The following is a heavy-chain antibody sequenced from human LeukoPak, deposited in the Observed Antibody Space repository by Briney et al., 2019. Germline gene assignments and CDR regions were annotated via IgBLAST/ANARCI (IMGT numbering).Heavy chain of an antibody. Sequence: GGSLRLSCAASGFTFSSYGMHWVRQAPGKGLEWVAVIWYDGSNKYYADSVKGRFTISRDNSKNTLYLQMNSLRVEDTAVYDCARVGGAANYFDYWGQGTLVTVSS. D-gene: IGHD6-13*01. J-gene: IGHJ4*02. CDR3: ARVGGAANYFDY. CDR1: GFTFSSYG. CDR2: IWYDGSNK. V-gene: IGHV3-33*01.